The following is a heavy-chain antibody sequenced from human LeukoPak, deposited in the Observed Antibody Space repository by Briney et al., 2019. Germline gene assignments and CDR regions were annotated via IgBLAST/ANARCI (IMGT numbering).Heavy chain of an antibody. Sequence: ASVKVSCKASGYTFTGYYMHWVRQAPGQGLEWMGWINPNSGGTNYAQKFQGRVTMTRDTSISTAYMELSRLRSDDTAVYYCARGSRGGAMIVWGDAFDIWGQGTIVTVSS. CDR2: INPNSGGT. CDR3: ARGSRGGAMIVWGDAFDI. D-gene: IGHD3-22*01. J-gene: IGHJ3*02. CDR1: GYTFTGYY. V-gene: IGHV1-2*02.